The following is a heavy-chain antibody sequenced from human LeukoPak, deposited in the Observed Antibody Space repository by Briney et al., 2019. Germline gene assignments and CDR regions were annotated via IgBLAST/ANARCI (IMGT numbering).Heavy chain of an antibody. CDR3: ARGYSTPSIDYYYGMDV. CDR1: GITFNRYW. CDR2: IQQDGSEK. V-gene: IGHV3-7*01. J-gene: IGHJ6*02. D-gene: IGHD2-15*01. Sequence: GGSLRLSCVASGITFNRYWMSWVRQAPGKGLEWVANIQQDGSEKYYVDSVKGRFTISRDNAKNSLYLLMNSLRVEDTAVYFCARGYSTPSIDYYYGMDVWGQGTTVTVSS.